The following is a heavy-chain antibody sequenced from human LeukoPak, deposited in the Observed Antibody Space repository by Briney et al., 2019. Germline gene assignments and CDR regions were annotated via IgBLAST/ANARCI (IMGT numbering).Heavy chain of an antibody. J-gene: IGHJ6*03. CDR3: ARVGVRFLEWLPHPAYYMDV. CDR1: GFSFCIYG. V-gene: IGHV3-30*02. CDR2: INYDGGSK. Sequence: GGSLSLSWAASGFSFCIYGMHWIRQAPGKGLEWVSFINYDGGSKDHADSVKGRFIISRDNSKNTLYLQMNSLRAEDTAVYYCARVGVRFLEWLPHPAYYMDVWGKGTTVTVSS. D-gene: IGHD3-3*01.